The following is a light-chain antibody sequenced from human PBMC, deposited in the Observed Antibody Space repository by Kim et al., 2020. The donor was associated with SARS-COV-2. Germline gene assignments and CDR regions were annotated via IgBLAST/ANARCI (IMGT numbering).Light chain of an antibody. CDR1: QSVSSN. CDR2: DAS. J-gene: IGKJ3*01. V-gene: IGKV3-15*01. Sequence: EIVMTQSPATLSVSPGEAATLSCRASQSVSSNLAWYQQKPGQAPRLLIYDASTRATAISARFSGSQSGTEFTLTISGLQSEDFAVYYCQQYNNWPSGFTFGPGTKVYIK. CDR3: QQYNNWPSGFT.